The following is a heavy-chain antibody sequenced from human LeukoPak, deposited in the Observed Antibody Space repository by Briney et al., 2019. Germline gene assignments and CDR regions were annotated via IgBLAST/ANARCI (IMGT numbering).Heavy chain of an antibody. CDR2: ISGSGGST. J-gene: IGHJ4*02. CDR1: GFTFNTYA. D-gene: IGHD3-10*01. Sequence: PGGSLSLSCAASGFTFNTYAMSWVRQAPGKGLEWVSAISGSGGSTYYADSVKGRFTISRDNAKNSLYLQMNGLRDEDTAVYYCARDQSDYYGSGSYSEGSYWGQGTLVTVSS. V-gene: IGHV3-23*01. CDR3: ARDQSDYYGSGSYSEGSY.